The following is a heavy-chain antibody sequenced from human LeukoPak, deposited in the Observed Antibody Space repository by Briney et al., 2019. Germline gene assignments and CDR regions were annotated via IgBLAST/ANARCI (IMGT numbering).Heavy chain of an antibody. J-gene: IGHJ4*02. V-gene: IGHV4-34*01. D-gene: IGHD2-15*01. CDR3: ARGQGTALVVVAATPFDY. CDR1: GGSFSGYY. CDR2: INHSGST. Sequence: SETLSLTCAVYGGSFSGYYWSWIRQPPGKGLEWIGEINHSGSTNYNPSLKSRVTISVDTSKNQFSLKLSSVTAADTAVYYCARGQGTALVVVAATPFDYWGQRTLVTVSS.